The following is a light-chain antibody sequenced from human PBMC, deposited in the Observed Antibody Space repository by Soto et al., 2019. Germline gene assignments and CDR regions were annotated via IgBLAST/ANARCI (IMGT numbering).Light chain of an antibody. CDR1: QGISSY. V-gene: IGKV1-13*02. J-gene: IGKJ5*01. CDR3: QQYNSYPIT. Sequence: IQLTQSPSSLSASVGDRVTITCRASQGISSYLAWYQQKPGKAPKLLIYDASNLESGVPSRFSGSGSGTEFTLTISSLQPDDFAPYYCQQYNSYPITFGHGTRLEN. CDR2: DAS.